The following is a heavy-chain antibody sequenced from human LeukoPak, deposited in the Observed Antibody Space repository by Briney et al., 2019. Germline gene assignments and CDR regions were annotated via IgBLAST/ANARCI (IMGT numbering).Heavy chain of an antibody. V-gene: IGHV3-30*18. CDR3: AKPLYSGSYYKVASFDY. J-gene: IGHJ4*02. Sequence: PGRSLRLSCAASGFTFSSYGMHWVRQAPGKGLEWVAVISYDGSNKYYADSMKGRFTISRDNSKNTLYLQMNSLRAEDTAVYYCAKPLYSGSYYKVASFDYWGQGTLVTVSS. CDR1: GFTFSSYG. D-gene: IGHD1-26*01. CDR2: ISYDGSNK.